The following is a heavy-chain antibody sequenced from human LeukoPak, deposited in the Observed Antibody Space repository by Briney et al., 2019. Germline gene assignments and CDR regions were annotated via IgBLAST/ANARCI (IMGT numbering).Heavy chain of an antibody. J-gene: IGHJ6*02. Sequence: SSETLSLTCTVPGGSISSSSYYWGWIRHPPGKGLEWIGSIYYSGRTYYNPSLNSRVTISVDTSKNQFFLKLSSVTAADTAVYYCARHVWDCSGGSCYSGDYGMDVWGQGTTVTVSS. V-gene: IGHV4-39*01. CDR3: ARHVWDCSGGSCYSGDYGMDV. CDR1: GGSISSSSYY. D-gene: IGHD2-15*01. CDR2: IYYSGRT.